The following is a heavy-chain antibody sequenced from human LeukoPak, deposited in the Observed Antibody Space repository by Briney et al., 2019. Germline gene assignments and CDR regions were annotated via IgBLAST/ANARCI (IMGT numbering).Heavy chain of an antibody. CDR1: GGSISSGGYS. CDR2: IYHSGST. D-gene: IGHD3-10*01. J-gene: IGHJ3*02. CDR3: AASYYYGSGSAVDAFDI. Sequence: SQTLSLTCAVSGGSISSGGYSWSWIRQPPGKGLEWIGYIYHSGSTYYNPSLKRRVTISVDRSKNQFSLKLSSVTAADTAVYYCAASYYYGSGSAVDAFDIWGQGTMVTVSS. V-gene: IGHV4-30-2*01.